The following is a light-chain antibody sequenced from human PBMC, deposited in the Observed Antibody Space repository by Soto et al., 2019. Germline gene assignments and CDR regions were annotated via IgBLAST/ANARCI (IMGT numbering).Light chain of an antibody. J-gene: IGKJ4*01. V-gene: IGKV1-5*01. CDR2: DAS. CDR3: QPYNSY. Sequence: DIQMTQSPSTLSASVGVRVTIACRASQIISNWLAWYQQKPGKAPKLLIYDASSLESGVPSRFSGSGSGTEFTLTISSLQPDDFATYYCQPYNSYFGGGTKVEIK. CDR1: QIISNW.